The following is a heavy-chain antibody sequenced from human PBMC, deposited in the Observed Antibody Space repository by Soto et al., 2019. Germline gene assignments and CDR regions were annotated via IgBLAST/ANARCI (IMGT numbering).Heavy chain of an antibody. CDR1: GFTFSSHT. D-gene: IGHD4-17*01. Sequence: EVQLVESGGGLVKPGGSLRLSCAASGFTFSSHTMNWVRQAPGKGLEWVSSISSSGPYVQYADSLRGRFTISRDNAKNSLYLQMDSLRVEDSAVYYCARDSVTTTYYYYGMDVWGQGTTVTVSS. J-gene: IGHJ6*02. CDR2: ISSSGPYV. CDR3: ARDSVTTTYYYYGMDV. V-gene: IGHV3-21*01.